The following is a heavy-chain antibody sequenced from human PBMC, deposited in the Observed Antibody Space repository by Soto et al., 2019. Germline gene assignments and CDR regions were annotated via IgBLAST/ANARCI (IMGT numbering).Heavy chain of an antibody. Sequence: QVPLVQSGAEVKRPGASVKVSCKASGDTLSNFDFNWVRQATGQGLEWMGWMYPNNGQTAYARTFQGRVTMTWNSSISTAYMELSSLTSEDTAVYYCATMIRGLIHWLDPWGQGTLVTVSS. D-gene: IGHD3-16*01. CDR3: ATMIRGLIHWLDP. V-gene: IGHV1-8*01. CDR2: MYPNNGQT. J-gene: IGHJ5*02. CDR1: GDTLSNFD.